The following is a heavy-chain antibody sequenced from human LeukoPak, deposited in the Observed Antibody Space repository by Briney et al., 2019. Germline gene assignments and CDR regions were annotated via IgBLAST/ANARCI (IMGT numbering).Heavy chain of an antibody. V-gene: IGHV1-69*06. D-gene: IGHD2-2*01. CDR1: GGTFSSYA. Sequence: GASVKVSCKASGGTFSSYAISWVRQAPGQGLEWMGGIIPIFGTANYAQKFQGRVTMTEDTSTDTAYMGLSSLRSEDTAVYYCATEIRVPAAMRAYYYYYMDVWGKGTTVTVSS. CDR3: ATEIRVPAAMRAYYYYYMDV. J-gene: IGHJ6*03. CDR2: IIPIFGTA.